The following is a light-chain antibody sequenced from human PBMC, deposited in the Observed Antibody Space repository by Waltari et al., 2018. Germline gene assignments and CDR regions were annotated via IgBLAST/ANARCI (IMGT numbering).Light chain of an antibody. CDR3: QQYNSYSPWT. V-gene: IGKV1-5*03. CDR1: QSISSG. CDR2: KAS. Sequence: DIQMTQSPSTLSASVGDRVTITCRASQSISSGLAGYQPKPGKAPKLLIYKASSLESGVPSRFSGSGSGTEFTLTISSLQPDDFATYYCQQYNSYSPWTFGQGTKVEIK. J-gene: IGKJ1*01.